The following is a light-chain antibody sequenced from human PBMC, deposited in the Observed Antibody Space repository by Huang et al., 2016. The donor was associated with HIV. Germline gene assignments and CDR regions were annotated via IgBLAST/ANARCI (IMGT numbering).Light chain of an antibody. CDR1: QSIGRS. J-gene: IGKJ4*01. CDR3: HQSSTLPLT. CDR2: NAS. Sequence: EIVLTQSPDFQSVTPKEKVTITCRASQSIGRSLHWYQKKPDQSPTIVIKNASQSISGVPSRFSGSGSGTDFNLTINSLEAEDAATYYCHQSSTLPLTFGAGTKVAIK. V-gene: IGKV6-21*02.